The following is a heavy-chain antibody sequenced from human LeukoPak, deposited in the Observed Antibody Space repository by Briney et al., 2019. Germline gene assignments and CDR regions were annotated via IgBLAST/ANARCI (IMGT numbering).Heavy chain of an antibody. V-gene: IGHV4-34*01. J-gene: IGHJ4*02. D-gene: IGHD6-13*01. CDR2: INHSGST. CDR1: GGSFSGYY. Sequence: SETLSLTCAVYGGSFSGYYWSWIRQPPGKGLERIGEINHSGSTNYNPSLKSRVTISVDTSKNQFSLKLSSVTAADTAVYYCARLPIPGIAAAGSAWGQGTLVTVSS. CDR3: ARLPIPGIAAAGSA.